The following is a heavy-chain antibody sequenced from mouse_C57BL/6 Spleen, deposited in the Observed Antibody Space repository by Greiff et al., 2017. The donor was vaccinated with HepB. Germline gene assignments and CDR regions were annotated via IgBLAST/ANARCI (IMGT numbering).Heavy chain of an antibody. CDR2: IDPSDSYT. V-gene: IGHV1-50*01. CDR3: ARMDYGSSYPVWDY. J-gene: IGHJ3*01. Sequence: QVHVKQPGAELVKPGASVKLSCKASGYTFTSYWMQWVKQRPGQGLEWIGEIDPSDSYTNYNQKFKGKATLTVDTSSSTAYMQLSSLTSEDSAVYYCARMDYGSSYPVWDYWGQGTLVTVSA. D-gene: IGHD1-1*01. CDR1: GYTFTSYW.